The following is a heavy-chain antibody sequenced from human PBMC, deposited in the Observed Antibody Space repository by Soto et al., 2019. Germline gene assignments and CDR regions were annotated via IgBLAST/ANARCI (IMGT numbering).Heavy chain of an antibody. D-gene: IGHD3-16*01. CDR1: GFTFSSYS. CDR2: ISSSSSTI. J-gene: IGHJ6*03. CDR3: ARGGEEWIPYYYYYYMDV. V-gene: IGHV3-48*01. Sequence: GGSLRLSCAASGFTFSSYSMNWVRQAPGKGLEWVSYISSSSSTIYYADSVKGRFTISRDNAKNSLYLQMNSLRAEDTAVYYCARGGEEWIPYYYYYYMDVWGKGTTVTVSS.